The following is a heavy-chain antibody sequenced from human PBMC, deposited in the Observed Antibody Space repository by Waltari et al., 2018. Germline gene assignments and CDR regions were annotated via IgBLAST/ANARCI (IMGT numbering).Heavy chain of an antibody. CDR2: IYYSGST. D-gene: IGHD3-3*01. CDR1: VGSISSYY. Sequence: QVQLQESGPGPVKPSENLSLSCTVSVGSISSYYWSWIRKPPGRGLEWIGSIYYSGSTNYHPSLNSRVTISVDTSKNQFSLKLSSVTAADTAVYYCARVPRFFEWPPQTGDNYYYYMDVWGKGTTVTVSS. CDR3: ARVPRFFEWPPQTGDNYYYYMDV. V-gene: IGHV4-59*01. J-gene: IGHJ6*03.